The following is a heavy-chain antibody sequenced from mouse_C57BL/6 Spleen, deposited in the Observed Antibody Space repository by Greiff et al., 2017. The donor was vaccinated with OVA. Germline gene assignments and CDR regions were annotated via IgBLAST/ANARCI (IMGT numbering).Heavy chain of an antibody. Sequence: ESGPGLVKPSQSLSLTCSVTGYSITSGYYWNWIRQFPGNKLEWMGYISYDGSNNYNPSLKNRISITRDTSKNQFCLKLNSVTTEDTATYYCARDDGYYGYAMDYWGQGTSVTVSS. D-gene: IGHD2-3*01. J-gene: IGHJ4*01. CDR2: ISYDGSN. CDR3: ARDDGYYGYAMDY. V-gene: IGHV3-6*01. CDR1: GYSITSGYY.